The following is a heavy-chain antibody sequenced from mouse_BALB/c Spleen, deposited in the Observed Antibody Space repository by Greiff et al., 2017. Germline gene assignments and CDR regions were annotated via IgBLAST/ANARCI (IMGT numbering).Heavy chain of an antibody. J-gene: IGHJ4*01. Sequence: EVMLVESGGGLVQPGGSLKLSCAASGFTFSSYGMSWVRQTPDKRLELVATINSNGGSTYYPDSVKGRFTISRDNAKNTLYLQMSSLKSEDTAMYYCARDHRYGYAMDYWGQGTSVTVSS. CDR2: INSNGGST. V-gene: IGHV5-6-3*01. CDR1: GFTFSSYG. D-gene: IGHD2-14*01. CDR3: ARDHRYGYAMDY.